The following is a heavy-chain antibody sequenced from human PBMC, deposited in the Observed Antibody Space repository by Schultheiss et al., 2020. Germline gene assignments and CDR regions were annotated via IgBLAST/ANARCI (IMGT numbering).Heavy chain of an antibody. CDR3: ARELGYDSSGYYQGYFDY. V-gene: IGHV4-4*08. J-gene: IGHJ4*02. D-gene: IGHD3-22*01. Sequence: SETLSLTCAVYGGSFSGYYWSWIRQPPGKGLEWIGRIYTSGSTNYNPSLKSRVTISVDTSKNQFSLNLSSVTAADTAVYYCARELGYDSSGYYQGYFDYWGQGTLVTVSS. CDR2: IYTSGST. CDR1: GGSFSGYY.